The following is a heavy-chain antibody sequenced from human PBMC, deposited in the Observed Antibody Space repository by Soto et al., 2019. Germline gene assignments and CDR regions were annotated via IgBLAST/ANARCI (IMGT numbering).Heavy chain of an antibody. J-gene: IGHJ6*02. D-gene: IGHD3-10*01. V-gene: IGHV3-9*01. Sequence: SLRLSCAASGFTFDDYAMHWVRQAPGKGLEWVSGISWNSGSIGYADSVKGRFTISRDNAKNSLYLQMNSLRAEDTALYYCAKDNYYYGSGSGEDYGMDVWGQGTTVTVSS. CDR1: GFTFDDYA. CDR2: ISWNSGSI. CDR3: AKDNYYYGSGSGEDYGMDV.